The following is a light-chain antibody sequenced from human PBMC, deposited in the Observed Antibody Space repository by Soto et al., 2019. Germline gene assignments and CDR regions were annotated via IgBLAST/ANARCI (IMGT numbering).Light chain of an antibody. V-gene: IGKV1-39*01. CDR3: QQSYSTPEFT. Sequence: DIQITQSPSSLSASVGDRVTITCRASQSISSYLNWYQQKPGKAPKLLIYAASSLQSGVPSRFSGSGSGTDFPLTIISLQPQDFATYYCQQSYSTPEFTFGHGTKVDIK. CDR1: QSISSY. J-gene: IGKJ3*01. CDR2: AAS.